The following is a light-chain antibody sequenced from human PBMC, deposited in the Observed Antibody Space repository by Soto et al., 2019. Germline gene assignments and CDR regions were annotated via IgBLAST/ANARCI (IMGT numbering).Light chain of an antibody. J-gene: IGKJ4*01. CDR3: MQALQIPLT. Sequence: DIVMTQSPLSLPVTPGEPASISCRSSQSLLHSNGNHYLDWYLQKPGQSPQLLIYMGSNRASGVSDRLSGSGSGTDFTLKISRVEAEDVGVYYCMQALQIPLTFGGATTVEIK. CDR2: MGS. CDR1: QSLLHSNGNHY. V-gene: IGKV2-28*01.